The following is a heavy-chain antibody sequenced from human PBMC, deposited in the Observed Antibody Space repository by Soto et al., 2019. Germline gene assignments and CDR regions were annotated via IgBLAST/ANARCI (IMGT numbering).Heavy chain of an antibody. Sequence: SETLSLTCSVSRGSISSGDYYWSWIRQPPGKGLEWIGYIYYGGRTSYNPSLKSRVTISIDTSKNHCSLKLSSVSAADTAVYYCARDRSSSPDCFDCWGQGTLVTVSS. CDR3: ARDRSSSPDCFDC. J-gene: IGHJ4*02. V-gene: IGHV4-30-4*01. CDR2: IYYGGRT. CDR1: RGSISSGDYY. D-gene: IGHD6-6*01.